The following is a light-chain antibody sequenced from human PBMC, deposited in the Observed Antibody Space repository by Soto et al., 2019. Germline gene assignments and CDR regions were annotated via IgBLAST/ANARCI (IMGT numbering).Light chain of an antibody. V-gene: IGKV1-27*01. CDR1: QGISSY. CDR2: AAS. CDR3: QKYNRAPRT. Sequence: IQLTQSPSFLSASVGDRVTITCRASQGISSYLAWYQQQPGKVPKLLIYAASTLQSGVPSRFSGTGSGTDFTLTISSLQPEDVATYYCQKYNRAPRTFGPGTKVDIK. J-gene: IGKJ3*01.